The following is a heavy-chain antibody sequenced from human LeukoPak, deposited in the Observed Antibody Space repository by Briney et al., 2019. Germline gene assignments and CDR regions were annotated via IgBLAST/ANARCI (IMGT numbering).Heavy chain of an antibody. CDR3: ARHGRGTYYYLPNRGNWFDG. Sequence: SETLSLTCAVYGGSFSGYYWSWIRPPPGKGLEWIGEINHSGSTNYNPSLKSRVTISVDTSKNQFSLRLSSVTDADTAVYSCARHGRGTYYYLPNRGNWFDGCGEGTLLSVSS. CDR2: INHSGST. CDR1: GGSFSGYY. D-gene: IGHD2/OR15-2a*01. V-gene: IGHV4-34*01. J-gene: IGHJ5*02.